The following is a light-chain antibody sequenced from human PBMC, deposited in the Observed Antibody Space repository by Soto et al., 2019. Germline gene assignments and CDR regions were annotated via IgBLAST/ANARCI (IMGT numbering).Light chain of an antibody. Sequence: QSVLTQPPSVSGAPGQRVTISCTGSSSNIGAGYGVHWYQQLPGTAPKLLIYININRPSGVPDRFSGSKSGTSASLAITGLQAEDEADYYCQSYDSSLSGVVFGGGTKLTVL. CDR3: QSYDSSLSGVV. CDR1: SSNIGAGYG. CDR2: INI. J-gene: IGLJ2*01. V-gene: IGLV1-40*01.